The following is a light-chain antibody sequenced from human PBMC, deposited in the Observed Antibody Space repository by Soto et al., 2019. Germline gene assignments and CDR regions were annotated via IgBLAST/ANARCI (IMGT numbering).Light chain of an antibody. CDR1: SGRIASNY. V-gene: IGLV6-57*01. CDR3: QSYDSSNQGV. CDR2: EDN. Sequence: NFMLTQPHSVSESPGKTVTISCTRSSGRIASNYVQWYQQRPGSSPTIVIYEDNQRPSGVPDRFSGSIDSSSNSASLTISGLKTEDEADYYCQSYDSSNQGVFGGGTKLTVL. J-gene: IGLJ2*01.